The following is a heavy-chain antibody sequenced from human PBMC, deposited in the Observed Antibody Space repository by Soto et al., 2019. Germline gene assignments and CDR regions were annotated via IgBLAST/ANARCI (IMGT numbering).Heavy chain of an antibody. CDR3: AKTAHYDFWSGYPYYYYYGMDV. D-gene: IGHD3-3*01. J-gene: IGHJ6*02. V-gene: IGHV3-30*18. CDR2: ISDDGSQK. CDR1: GFTFRTYG. Sequence: GGSLRLSCAASGFTFRTYGMHWVRQAPGKGLEWVAFISDDGSQKYYGDSVKGRFTISRDNSKNTLYLQMNSLRAEDTAVYYCAKTAHYDFWSGYPYYYYYGMDVWGQGTTVTVSS.